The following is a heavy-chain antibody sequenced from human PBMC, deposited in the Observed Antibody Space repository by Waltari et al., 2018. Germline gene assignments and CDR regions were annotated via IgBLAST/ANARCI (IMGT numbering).Heavy chain of an antibody. V-gene: IGHV1-18*01. CDR2: TRAHDGNT. CDR1: AYTFSTYG. J-gene: IGHJ4*01. Sequence: QVHLVQSGAEVKTPGASVKVSCKASAYTFSTYGLTWVRQAPGQGLEWLGGTRAHDGNTNSAPSLQDRVTLTTDTSTYTAYMELNSLRPDDTAVYYCATAVGGNMEFDSWGHGSLVTVSS. CDR3: ATAVGGNMEFDS. D-gene: IGHD6-19*01.